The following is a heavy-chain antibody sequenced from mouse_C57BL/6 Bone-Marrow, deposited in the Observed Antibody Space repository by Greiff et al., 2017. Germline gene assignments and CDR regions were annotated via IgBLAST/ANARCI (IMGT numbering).Heavy chain of an antibody. CDR1: GYTFTSYW. V-gene: IGHV1-55*01. CDR3: ARGYYGKLNFDY. J-gene: IGHJ2*01. Sequence: QVQLQQSGAELVKPGASVKMSCKASGYTFTSYWITWVKQRPGQGLEWIGDLYPGSGSTNYNEKFKSKATLTVDTPSSTAYMQLSSLTSEDSAVYYCARGYYGKLNFDYWGQGTTLTVSS. CDR2: LYPGSGST. D-gene: IGHD2-1*01.